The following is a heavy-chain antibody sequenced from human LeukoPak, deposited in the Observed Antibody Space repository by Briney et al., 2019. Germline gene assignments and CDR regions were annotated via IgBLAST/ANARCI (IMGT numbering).Heavy chain of an antibody. CDR3: ARDKVVGPTNFDY. V-gene: IGHV3-7*01. D-gene: IGHD1-26*01. Sequence: GGSLTLSCAASGFTFSNYWMAWVRQTPGKGLEWVANIRQDGGEKYFVDSVKGRFTISRDNAKNSLYLEMNNLRAEDTAVYYCARDKVVGPTNFDYWGQGTLVTVSS. CDR2: IRQDGGEK. CDR1: GFTFSNYW. J-gene: IGHJ4*02.